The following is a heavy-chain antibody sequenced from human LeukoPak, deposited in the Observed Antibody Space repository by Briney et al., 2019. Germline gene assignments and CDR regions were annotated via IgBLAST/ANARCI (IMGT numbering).Heavy chain of an antibody. D-gene: IGHD2-21*01. Sequence: ASVKVSCKASGYTFTTYDINWVRQAAGQGFEWMRWMNPKSGDAGYADKFQGRVAITRDTSINTAYLELSVLTSDDTAVYYCARGPFGNCGGGPCHFRDIDNWYDPWGPGTLVTVSS. CDR1: GYTFTTYD. V-gene: IGHV1-8*03. CDR2: MNPKSGDA. CDR3: ARGPFGNCGGGPCHFRDIDNWYDP. J-gene: IGHJ5*02.